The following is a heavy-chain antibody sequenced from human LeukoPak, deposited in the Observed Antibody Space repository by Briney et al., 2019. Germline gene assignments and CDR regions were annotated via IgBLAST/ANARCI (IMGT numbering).Heavy chain of an antibody. Sequence: PSETLSLTCTVSGGSISSSSYYWGWIRQPPGKGLEWIGSIYTSGSTNYNPSLESRVTISLDTSKNQFSLKLSSVTAADTAVYYCARVVVVTELTWGGTRYYYYMDVWGKGTTVTISS. CDR2: IYTSGST. D-gene: IGHD2-21*02. CDR3: ARVVVVTELTWGGTRYYYYMDV. CDR1: GGSISSSSYY. V-gene: IGHV4-39*01. J-gene: IGHJ6*03.